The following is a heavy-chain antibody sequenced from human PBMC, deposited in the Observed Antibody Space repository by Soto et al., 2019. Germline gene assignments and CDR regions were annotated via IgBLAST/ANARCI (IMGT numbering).Heavy chain of an antibody. Sequence: GGSLRLSCAASGFTFSSYGMHWVRQAPGKGLEWVAVIWYDGSNKYYADSVKGRFTISRDNSKNTLYLQMNSLRAEDTAVYYCARSNGYCTSNSCYLCYYMDVSGKGTTVTVSS. CDR2: IWYDGSNK. J-gene: IGHJ6*03. V-gene: IGHV3-33*01. CDR1: GFTFSSYG. CDR3: ARSNGYCTSNSCYLCYYMDV. D-gene: IGHD2-2*01.